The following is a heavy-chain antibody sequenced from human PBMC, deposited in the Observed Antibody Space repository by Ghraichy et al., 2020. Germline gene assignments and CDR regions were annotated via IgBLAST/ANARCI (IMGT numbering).Heavy chain of an antibody. CDR2: IYYSGST. J-gene: IGHJ4*02. V-gene: IGHV4-59*01. CDR1: GGSISSYY. Sequence: LSLTCTVSGGSISSYYWSWIRQPPGKGLEWIGYIYYSGSTNYNPSLKSRVTISVDTSKNQFSLKLSSVTAADTAVYYCARGVGAYGSGSYSVDYWGQGTLVTVSS. D-gene: IGHD3-10*01. CDR3: ARGVGAYGSGSYSVDY.